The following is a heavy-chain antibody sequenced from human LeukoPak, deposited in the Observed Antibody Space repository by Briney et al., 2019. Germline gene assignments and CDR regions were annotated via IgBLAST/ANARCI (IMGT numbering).Heavy chain of an antibody. J-gene: IGHJ4*02. CDR3: ARGLEQVAGIDDY. V-gene: IGHV1-8*02. CDR2: MNPNSGNT. D-gene: IGHD6-19*01. CDR1: GYTFSNYG. Sequence: ASVKVSCKASGYTFSNYGINWVRQATGQGLEWMGWMNPNSGNTGYAQKFQGRVTMTRNTSISTAYMELSSLRSEDTAVYYCARGLEQVAGIDDYWGQGTLVTVSS.